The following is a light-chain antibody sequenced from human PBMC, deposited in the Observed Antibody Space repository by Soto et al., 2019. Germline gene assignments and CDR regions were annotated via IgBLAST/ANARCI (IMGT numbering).Light chain of an antibody. V-gene: IGKV3-15*01. CDR2: GAS. Sequence: EIVMTQSPATLSVSPGERATLSCRASQSVGNNLAWYRQKSGQAPRLLIYGASTRATGIPARFSGSGSGTDFTLTISRLEPEDFAVYHCQQFATSPRTFGQGTKVEIK. CDR1: QSVGNN. J-gene: IGKJ1*01. CDR3: QQFATSPRT.